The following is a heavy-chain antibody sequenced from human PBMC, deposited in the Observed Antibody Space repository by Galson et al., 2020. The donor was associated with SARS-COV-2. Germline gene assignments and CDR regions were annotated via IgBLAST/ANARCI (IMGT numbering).Heavy chain of an antibody. CDR1: GFTFSNYV. J-gene: IGHJ6*02. CDR2: ISYDGSKK. CDR3: AREYIPGSRSAAGPGHIYGMDV. D-gene: IGHD6-13*01. V-gene: IGHV3-30*03. Sequence: GESLKISCAASGFTFSNYVMHWVRQAPGKGLEWVTVISYDGSKKYYSDSVRGRFTFSRDNSKNTLDLQMNSLRPEDTAVYYCAREYIPGSRSAAGPGHIYGMDVWGQGTMVTVSS.